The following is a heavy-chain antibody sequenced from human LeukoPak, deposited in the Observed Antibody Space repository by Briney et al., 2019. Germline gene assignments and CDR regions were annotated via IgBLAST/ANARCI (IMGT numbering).Heavy chain of an antibody. CDR1: GYTFTSYG. D-gene: IGHD3-9*01. V-gene: IGHV1-18*01. CDR3: ARDGMRYYDILTGCSWFDP. J-gene: IGHJ5*02. Sequence: ASVKVSCKASGYTFTSYGISWVRQAPGQGLEWMGWISAYSGDTNYAQKFQGRVTITADESTSTAYMELSSLRSEDTAVYYCARDGMRYYDILTGCSWFDPWGQGTLVTVSS. CDR2: ISAYSGDT.